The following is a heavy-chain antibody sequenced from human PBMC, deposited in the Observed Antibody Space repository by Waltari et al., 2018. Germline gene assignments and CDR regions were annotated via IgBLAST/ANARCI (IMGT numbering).Heavy chain of an antibody. V-gene: IGHV3-23*04. CDR1: GFPFSSYA. CDR2: ISGSGGST. CDR3: AKDKESYGYYYYMDV. D-gene: IGHD5-18*01. Sequence: EVQLVVSGGGLVPPGGSLRLSCAASGFPFSSYAMSWVRQAPGKGLEWVSAISGSGGSTYYADSVKGRFTISRDNSKNTLYLQMNSLRAEDTAVYYCAKDKESYGYYYYMDVWGKGTTVTVSS. J-gene: IGHJ6*03.